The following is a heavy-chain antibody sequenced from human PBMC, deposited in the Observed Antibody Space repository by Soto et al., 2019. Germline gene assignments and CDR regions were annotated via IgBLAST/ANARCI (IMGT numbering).Heavy chain of an antibody. V-gene: IGHV3-30*04. Sequence: GGSLRLSCAASGFTFSSYAMHWVRQAPGKGLEWVAVISYDGSNKYYADSVKGRFTISRDNSKNTLYLQMNSLRAEDTAVYYCARDLTPNWGVPDYWGQGTLVTVSS. CDR2: ISYDGSNK. D-gene: IGHD7-27*01. J-gene: IGHJ4*02. CDR1: GFTFSSYA. CDR3: ARDLTPNWGVPDY.